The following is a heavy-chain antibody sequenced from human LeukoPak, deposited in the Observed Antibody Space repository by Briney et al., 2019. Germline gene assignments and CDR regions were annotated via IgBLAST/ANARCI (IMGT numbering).Heavy chain of an antibody. CDR2: INHSGST. V-gene: IGHV4-34*01. D-gene: IGHD5-12*01. CDR3: ARVKEWLRYRDYYYYMDV. Sequence: PSETLSLTCAVYGGSFSGYYWSWIRQPPGKGLEWIGEINHSGSTNYNPSLKSRVTISVDTSKNQFSLKLSSVTAADTAVYYCARVKEWLRYRDYYYYMDVWGKGTTVTVSS. CDR1: GGSFSGYY. J-gene: IGHJ6*03.